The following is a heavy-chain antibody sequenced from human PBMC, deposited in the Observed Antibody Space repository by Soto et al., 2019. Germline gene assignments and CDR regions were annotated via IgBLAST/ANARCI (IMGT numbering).Heavy chain of an antibody. CDR1: GGSISSSSYY. CDR3: ARTRAVWFDP. CDR2: IYYSGST. V-gene: IGHV4-39*01. J-gene: IGHJ5*02. Sequence: SETLSLTCTVSGGSISSSSYYWGWIRQPPGKGLEWIGSIYYSGSTYYNPSLKSRVTISVDTSKNQFSLKLSSVTAADTALYFFARTRAVWFDPWCQTTLVSGSS.